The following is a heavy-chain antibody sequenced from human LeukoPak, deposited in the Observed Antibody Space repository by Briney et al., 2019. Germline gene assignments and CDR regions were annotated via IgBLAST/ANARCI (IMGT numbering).Heavy chain of an antibody. V-gene: IGHV4-59*01. CDR3: ARENPVADAFDI. CDR1: GGSISSYY. Sequence: SETLSLTCTVSGGSISSYYWSWIRQPPGKGLEWIGYIYYSGSTNYNPSLKSRVTISVDTSKNQFSLKLSSVTAADTAVYYCARENPVADAFDIWGQGTMVTVSS. J-gene: IGHJ3*02. D-gene: IGHD1-14*01. CDR2: IYYSGST.